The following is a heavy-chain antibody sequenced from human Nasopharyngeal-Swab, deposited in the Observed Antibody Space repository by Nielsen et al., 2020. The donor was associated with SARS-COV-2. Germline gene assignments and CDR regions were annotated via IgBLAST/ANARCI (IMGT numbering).Heavy chain of an antibody. CDR3: AKDIPKQQLAQYYYYGMDV. J-gene: IGHJ6*02. Sequence: GGSLRLSCAASGFTFSSYAMSWVRQAPGKGLAWVSAISGSGGSTYYADSVKGRFTISRDNSKNTLYLQMNSLRAEDTAVYYCAKDIPKQQLAQYYYYGMDVWGQGTTVTVSS. V-gene: IGHV3-23*01. CDR1: GFTFSSYA. CDR2: ISGSGGST. D-gene: IGHD6-13*01.